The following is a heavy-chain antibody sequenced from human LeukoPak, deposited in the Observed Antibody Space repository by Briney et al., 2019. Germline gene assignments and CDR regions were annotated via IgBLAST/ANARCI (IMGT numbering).Heavy chain of an antibody. CDR1: GFTFSDYY. CDR2: ISSSGSTI. Sequence: GGSLRLSCAVSGFTFSDYYMSWIRQAPGKGLEWVSYISSSGSTIYYADSVKGRFTISGDNAKNSLYLQMNSLRAEDTAVYYCAREYSSGWYYFDYWGQGTLVTVSS. V-gene: IGHV3-11*01. J-gene: IGHJ4*02. D-gene: IGHD6-19*01. CDR3: AREYSSGWYYFDY.